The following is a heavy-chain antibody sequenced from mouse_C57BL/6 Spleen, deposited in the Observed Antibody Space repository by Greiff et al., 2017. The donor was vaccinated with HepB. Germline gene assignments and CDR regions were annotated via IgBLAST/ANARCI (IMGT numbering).Heavy chain of an antibody. CDR3: ARVGGYFDV. J-gene: IGHJ1*03. CDR2: ISDGGSYT. V-gene: IGHV5-4*01. D-gene: IGHD3-1*01. Sequence: VQLKESGGGLVKPGGSLKLSCAASGFTFSSYAMSWVRQTPEKRLEWVATISDGGSYTYYPDNVKGRFTISRDNAKNNLYLQMSHLKSEDTAMYYCARVGGYFDVWGTGTTVTVSS. CDR1: GFTFSSYA.